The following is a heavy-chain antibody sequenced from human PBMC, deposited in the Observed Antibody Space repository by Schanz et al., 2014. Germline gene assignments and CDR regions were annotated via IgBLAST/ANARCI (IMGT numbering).Heavy chain of an antibody. Sequence: QVQLVQSGAEVKKPGASVKVSCKASGYTFSDYYIHWVRQAPGQGLEWMGWINPNTGGTNFAQKFQGWVTVTRDTSISTVYMELSRVTYEDTAVYYCARDDRAYYYGMDVWGQGTTVTVPS. V-gene: IGHV1-2*04. D-gene: IGHD3-22*01. CDR1: GYTFSDYY. CDR2: INPNTGGT. CDR3: ARDDRAYYYGMDV. J-gene: IGHJ6*02.